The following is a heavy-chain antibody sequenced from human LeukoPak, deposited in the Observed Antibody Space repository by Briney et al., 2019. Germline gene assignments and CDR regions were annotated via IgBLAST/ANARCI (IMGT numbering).Heavy chain of an antibody. J-gene: IGHJ4*02. Sequence: ASVKVSCKASGYTFTGYYMHWVRQAPGQGLEWMGWINPNSGGTNYAQKFQGWVTMTRDTSNTTAYMELSRLRSDDTAVYYCARSPYYDSSGYPGLFDYWGQGTLVTVSS. D-gene: IGHD3-22*01. CDR2: INPNSGGT. CDR1: GYTFTGYY. CDR3: ARSPYYDSSGYPGLFDY. V-gene: IGHV1-2*04.